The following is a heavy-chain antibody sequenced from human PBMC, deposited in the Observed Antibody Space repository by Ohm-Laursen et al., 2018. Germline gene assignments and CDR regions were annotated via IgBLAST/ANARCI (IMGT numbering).Heavy chain of an antibody. Sequence: GSLRLSCAASGFTFSDYSINWVRQAPGKGLEWVSSISSRSTTIYYADSLKGRFTISRDNAKSSLYLQMNSLRAEDTAVYYCARDHTMIDYWGQGTLVTVSS. CDR3: ARDHTMIDY. J-gene: IGHJ4*02. V-gene: IGHV3-48*01. CDR2: ISSRSTTI. D-gene: IGHD3-22*01. CDR1: GFTFSDYS.